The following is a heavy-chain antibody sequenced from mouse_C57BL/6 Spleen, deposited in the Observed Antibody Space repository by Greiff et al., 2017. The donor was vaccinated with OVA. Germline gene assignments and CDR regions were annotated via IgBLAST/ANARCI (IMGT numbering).Heavy chain of an antibody. D-gene: IGHD2-4*01. V-gene: IGHV1-69*01. CDR2: IDPSDSYT. CDR3: ARSGNDYDEGDYFDY. J-gene: IGHJ2*01. Sequence: VQLQQPGAELVMPGASVKLSCKASGYTFTSYWMHWVKQRPGQGLEWIGEIDPSDSYTNYNQKFKGKSKLTVDKSSSTDYMQLSSLTSEDSAVYYCARSGNDYDEGDYFDYWGQGTTLTVSS. CDR1: GYTFTSYW.